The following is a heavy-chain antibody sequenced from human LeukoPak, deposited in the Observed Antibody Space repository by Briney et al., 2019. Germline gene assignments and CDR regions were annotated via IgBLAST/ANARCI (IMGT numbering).Heavy chain of an antibody. CDR1: GFTFSSYA. D-gene: IGHD1-26*01. J-gene: IGHJ6*02. CDR2: ISYDGSNK. V-gene: IGHV3-30-3*01. CDR3: ARDRKLVGADYYFHGMDV. Sequence: GGSPRLSCAASGFTFSSYAMHWVRQAPGKGLEWVAVISYDGSNKYYADSVKGRFTISRDNSKNTLYLQMNSLRVEDTAVYYCARDRKLVGADYYFHGMDVWGQGTTVTVSS.